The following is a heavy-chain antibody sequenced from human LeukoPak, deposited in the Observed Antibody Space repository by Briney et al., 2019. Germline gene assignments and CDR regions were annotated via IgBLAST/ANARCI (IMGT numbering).Heavy chain of an antibody. Sequence: GGSLRLSCAASGFTFSSYGMHWVRQAPGKGLEWVAVISYDGSNKYYADSVKGRFTISRDNSKNTLYLQMNSLRAEDTAVYYCARTSGNPYYYYGMDVWGQGTTVTVSS. D-gene: IGHD1-26*01. J-gene: IGHJ6*02. CDR3: ARTSGNPYYYYGMDV. V-gene: IGHV3-30*03. CDR2: ISYDGSNK. CDR1: GFTFSSYG.